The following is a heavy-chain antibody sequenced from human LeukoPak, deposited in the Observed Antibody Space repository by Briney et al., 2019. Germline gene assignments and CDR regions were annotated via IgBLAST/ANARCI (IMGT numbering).Heavy chain of an antibody. CDR2: ISGSGGST. D-gene: IGHD3-22*01. CDR1: GFTFSSYG. V-gene: IGHV3-23*01. Sequence: RSGGSLRLSCAASGFTFSSYGMSWVRQAPGKGLEWVSAISGSGGSTYYADSVKGRFTISRDNSKNTLYLQMNSLRAEDTAVYYCAKTAYYYDSSVYYYSDYYYYMDVWGKGTTVTISS. J-gene: IGHJ6*03. CDR3: AKTAYYYDSSVYYYSDYYYYMDV.